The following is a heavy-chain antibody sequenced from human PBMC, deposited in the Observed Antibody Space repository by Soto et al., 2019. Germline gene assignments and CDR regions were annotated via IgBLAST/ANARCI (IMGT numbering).Heavy chain of an antibody. CDR2: IYHSGST. J-gene: IGHJ6*02. CDR3: ARVGRVGDSSGYYYYGMDV. D-gene: IGHD3-22*01. CDR1: VCSMISGCYS. Sequence: TLSLTCAVSVCSMISGCYSWSWVRQPPGKGLEWIGYIYHSGSTYYNPSLKSRVTISVDRSKNQFSLKLSSVTAADTAVYYCARVGRVGDSSGYYYYGMDVWGQGTTVNVS. V-gene: IGHV4-30-2*01.